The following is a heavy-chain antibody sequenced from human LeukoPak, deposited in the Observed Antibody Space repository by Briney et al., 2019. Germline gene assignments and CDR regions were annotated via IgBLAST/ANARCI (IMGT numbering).Heavy chain of an antibody. J-gene: IGHJ4*02. Sequence: KPSETLSLTCSVSGGSFSIYYWSWIRQPAGKGLEWIGRIDTSGSTNYNPSLRSRVTMSVDTSKNQFSLKLSSVTAADPAVYYCSRIPNQSKYSIGNYWGQGTLVTVSS. CDR2: IDTSGST. CDR1: GGSFSIYY. D-gene: IGHD1-14*01. V-gene: IGHV4-4*07. CDR3: SRIPNQSKYSIGNY.